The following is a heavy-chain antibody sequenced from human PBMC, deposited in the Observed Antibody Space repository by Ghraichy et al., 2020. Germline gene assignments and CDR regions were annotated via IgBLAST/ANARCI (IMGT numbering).Heavy chain of an antibody. CDR1: GFTFSSYG. CDR2: ISYDGSNK. J-gene: IGHJ5*02. Sequence: GGSLRLSCAASGFTFSSYGMHWVRQAPGKGLEWVAVISYDGSNKYYADSVKGRFTISRDNSKNTLYLQMNSLRAEDTAVYYCAKDRGSGKILAPFDPWGQGTLVTVSS. CDR3: AKDRGSGKILAPFDP. V-gene: IGHV3-30*18. D-gene: IGHD1-26*01.